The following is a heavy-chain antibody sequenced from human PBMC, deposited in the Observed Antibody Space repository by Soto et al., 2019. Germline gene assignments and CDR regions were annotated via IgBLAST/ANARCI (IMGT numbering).Heavy chain of an antibody. CDR3: ARDELVGADREYFQH. CDR2: IYHSGST. CDR1: GGSISSSNW. V-gene: IGHV4-4*02. J-gene: IGHJ1*01. D-gene: IGHD2-15*01. Sequence: QVQLQESGPGLVKPSGTLSLTCAVSGGSISSSNWWSWVRQPPGKGLEWIGEIYHSGSTNYNPSLKRRVTISVDKSKNQFSLKLSSVTAADTAVYYCARDELVGADREYFQHWGQGTLVTVSS.